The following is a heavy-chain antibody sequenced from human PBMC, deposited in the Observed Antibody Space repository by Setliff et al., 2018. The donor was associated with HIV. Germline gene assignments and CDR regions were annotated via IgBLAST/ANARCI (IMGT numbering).Heavy chain of an antibody. Sequence: ASVKVSCKTSGYIFSAYYVHWLRRAPGQGLEWMGWINYNNGDTKYAERFQGRVTMTRDTSISTVYMDLNRLASDDTAVYYCALANIVSTARWNHWGRGTLVTVSS. CDR1: GYIFSAYY. D-gene: IGHD1-1*01. CDR3: ALANIVSTARWNH. J-gene: IGHJ4*02. CDR2: INYNNGDT. V-gene: IGHV1-2*02.